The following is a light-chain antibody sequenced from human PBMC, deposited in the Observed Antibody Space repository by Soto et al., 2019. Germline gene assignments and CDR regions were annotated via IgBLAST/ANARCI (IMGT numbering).Light chain of an antibody. CDR1: QNIYNY. V-gene: IGKV1-39*01. CDR2: AAT. J-gene: IGKJ5*01. Sequence: DIQMTQSPSSLSASVGDRVTVTCRTSQNIYNYLNWYQQRPGKAPKLLIYAATSVQSGVPSRFSGRGSGTDFTLTIRSLHPEDFATYYCQQTHSTPVTFGQGTRLDVK. CDR3: QQTHSTPVT.